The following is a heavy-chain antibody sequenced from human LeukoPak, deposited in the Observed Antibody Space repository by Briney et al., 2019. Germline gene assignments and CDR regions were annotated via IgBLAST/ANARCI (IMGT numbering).Heavy chain of an antibody. V-gene: IGHV4-39*01. Sequence: SETLSLTCTVSGGSISSSRYYWGWVRQPPGKGLEWIGNIYYSGSTYYNPSLKSRVTISVDTSKNQFSLKLSSVTAADTAVYYCARSAPGYDIWGQGTLVTVSS. CDR1: GGSISSSRYY. CDR3: ARSAPGYDI. CDR2: IYYSGST. J-gene: IGHJ3*02. D-gene: IGHD3-22*01.